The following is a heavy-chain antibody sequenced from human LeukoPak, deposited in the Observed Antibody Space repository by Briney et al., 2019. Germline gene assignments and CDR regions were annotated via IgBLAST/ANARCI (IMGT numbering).Heavy chain of an antibody. CDR1: GFTFSSCG. D-gene: IGHD2-2*01. Sequence: ETGGSLRLSCAAPGFTFSSCGRHWVRQAPGKGLERVAVISYDGSNKYYAHSVKGRFTVSRDDSRNTALIQMDSLRAEDTAVYYCAKDRSKTWSFNHRGQGTLVTVSS. CDR2: ISYDGSNK. J-gene: IGHJ4*02. CDR3: AKDRSKTWSFNH. V-gene: IGHV3-30*18.